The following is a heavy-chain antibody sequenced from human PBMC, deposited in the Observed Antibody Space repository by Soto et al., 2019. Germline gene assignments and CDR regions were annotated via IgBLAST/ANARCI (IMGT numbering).Heavy chain of an antibody. J-gene: IGHJ4*02. V-gene: IGHV1-18*01. D-gene: IGHD1-1*01. CDR3: ARGRYGDY. Sequence: QVHLVQSGAEVKKPGASVKVSCKGSGYGFTTYGITWVRPAPGQGLEWMAWISAQNGNTNYAQKLQGRVTVTRDTSTSTAYMALRSLRSDDSAVYYCARGRYGDYWGQGALVTVSS. CDR2: ISAQNGNT. CDR1: GYGFTTYG.